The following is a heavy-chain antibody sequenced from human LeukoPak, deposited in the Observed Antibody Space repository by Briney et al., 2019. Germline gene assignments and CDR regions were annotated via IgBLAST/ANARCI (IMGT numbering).Heavy chain of an antibody. Sequence: GGSLRLSCAASGLTFSSYWMHWVRQAPGKGLVWVSHINGDGSTTSYADSVKGRFTISRDNAKNTVYLQMNSLRAEDTAVYYCAKGGSSSPRSTFDYWGQGTLVTVSS. D-gene: IGHD6-13*01. CDR3: AKGGSSSPRSTFDY. J-gene: IGHJ4*02. CDR1: GLTFSSYW. V-gene: IGHV3-74*01. CDR2: INGDGSTT.